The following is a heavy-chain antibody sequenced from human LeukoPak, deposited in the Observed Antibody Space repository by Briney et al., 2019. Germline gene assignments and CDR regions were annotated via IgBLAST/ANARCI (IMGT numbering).Heavy chain of an antibody. Sequence: GGSLRLPCAASGFTFSSYAMSWVRQAPGKGLEWVSAISGSGGSTYYADSVKGRFTISRDNSKNTLYLQMNSLRAEDTAVYYCAKDRTNYYDTPFDPWGQGTLVTVSS. D-gene: IGHD3-22*01. CDR2: ISGSGGST. J-gene: IGHJ5*02. CDR3: AKDRTNYYDTPFDP. CDR1: GFTFSSYA. V-gene: IGHV3-23*01.